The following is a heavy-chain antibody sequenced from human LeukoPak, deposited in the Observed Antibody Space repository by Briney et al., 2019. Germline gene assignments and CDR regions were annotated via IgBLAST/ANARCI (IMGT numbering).Heavy chain of an antibody. CDR1: GGSFSGYY. Sequence: SETLSLTCAVYGGSFSGYYWSWIRQPPGKGQEWIGEINHSGSTNYNPSLKSRVTISVDTSKNQFSLKLSSVTAADTAVYYCARRKRSGCSSTSCLLNWFDPWGQGTLVTVSS. D-gene: IGHD2-2*01. J-gene: IGHJ5*02. CDR2: INHSGST. V-gene: IGHV4-34*01. CDR3: ARRKRSGCSSTSCLLNWFDP.